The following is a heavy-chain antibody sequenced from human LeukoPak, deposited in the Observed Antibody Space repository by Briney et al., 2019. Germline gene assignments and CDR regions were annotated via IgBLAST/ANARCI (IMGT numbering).Heavy chain of an antibody. CDR1: GFTFSSYA. D-gene: IGHD1-26*01. Sequence: GGSLRLSCAASGFTFSSYAMHWVRQAPGKGLEWVAVISYDGSNKYYADSVKGRFTISRDNSKNTLYLQMNSLRAEDTAVYYCVLADGWVGGGPHPTRKRTYDYYYMDVWGKGTTVTVSS. V-gene: IGHV3-30-3*01. CDR2: ISYDGSNK. J-gene: IGHJ6*03. CDR3: VLADGWVGGGPHPTRKRTYDYYYMDV.